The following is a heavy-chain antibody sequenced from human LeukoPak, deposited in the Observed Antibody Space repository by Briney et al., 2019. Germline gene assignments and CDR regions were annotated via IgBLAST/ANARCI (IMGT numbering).Heavy chain of an antibody. J-gene: IGHJ5*02. V-gene: IGHV1-8*03. CDR3: ARARISYVWGSYLFDP. Sequence: ASVKVSRKASGYTFTSYDINWVRQAPGQGLEWMGWMNPNSGNTGYAQKFQGRVTITRNTSISTAYMELSSLRSEDTAVYYCARARISYVWGSYLFDPWGQGTLVTVSS. D-gene: IGHD3-16*01. CDR1: GYTFTSYD. CDR2: MNPNSGNT.